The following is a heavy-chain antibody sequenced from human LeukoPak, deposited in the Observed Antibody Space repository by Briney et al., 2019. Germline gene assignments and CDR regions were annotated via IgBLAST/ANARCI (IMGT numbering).Heavy chain of an antibody. Sequence: QAGGSLRLSCAASGFTFSSYAMSWVRQAPGKGLEWVSAISGSGGSTYYADSVKGRFTISRDNSKNTLYLQMNSLRAEDTAVYYCAKGVLRYFDWLLALDAFDIWGQGTMVTVSS. CDR2: ISGSGGST. V-gene: IGHV3-23*01. CDR1: GFTFSSYA. D-gene: IGHD3-9*01. J-gene: IGHJ3*02. CDR3: AKGVLRYFDWLLALDAFDI.